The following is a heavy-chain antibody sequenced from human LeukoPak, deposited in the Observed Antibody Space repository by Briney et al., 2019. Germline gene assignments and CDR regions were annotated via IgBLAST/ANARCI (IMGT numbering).Heavy chain of an antibody. Sequence: SETLSLTCTVSDDSISDYYRGWFRNPPGKGLEWIGYFHNSGTSTYNPSLKSRVTISADTSKNQFSLKLNSLTTADTAVYYCTRGAGWLIDYWGQGILVTVSS. CDR1: DDSISDYY. CDR3: TRGAGWLIDY. V-gene: IGHV4-59*01. CDR2: FHNSGTS. J-gene: IGHJ4*02. D-gene: IGHD3-16*01.